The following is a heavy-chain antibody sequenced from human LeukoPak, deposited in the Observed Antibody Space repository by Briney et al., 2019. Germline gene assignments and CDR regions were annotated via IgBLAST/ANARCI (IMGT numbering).Heavy chain of an antibody. D-gene: IGHD2-15*01. CDR2: IGPDGSDK. Sequence: GGSLRLSCTTSVFRFSSYWMRWVRHAPGKGLEWVANIGPDGSDKQYVDSMKGRFTISRDNAQNSVYLHMTSLTAEAQEVYYCERFRRSAQSYWGQGILVPVS. CDR1: VFRFSSYW. V-gene: IGHV3-7*01. J-gene: IGHJ1*01. CDR3: ERFRRSAQSY.